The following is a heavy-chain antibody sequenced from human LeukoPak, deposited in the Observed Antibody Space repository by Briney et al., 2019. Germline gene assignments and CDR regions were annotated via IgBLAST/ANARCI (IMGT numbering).Heavy chain of an antibody. Sequence: SVKVSRKASGGTFSSYAISWVRQAPGQGLEWMGGIIPIFGTANYAQKFQGRVTITADESTSTAYMELSSLRSEDTAVYYCARDRAIMVRGVSFDYWGQGTLVTVSS. CDR1: GGTFSSYA. CDR3: ARDRAIMVRGVSFDY. V-gene: IGHV1-69*13. J-gene: IGHJ4*02. D-gene: IGHD3-10*01. CDR2: IIPIFGTA.